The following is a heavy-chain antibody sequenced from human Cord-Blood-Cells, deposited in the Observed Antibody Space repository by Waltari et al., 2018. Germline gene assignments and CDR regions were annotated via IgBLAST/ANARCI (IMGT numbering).Heavy chain of an antibody. J-gene: IGHJ6*03. Sequence: QVQLQESGPGLVQPSETLSLTCTLPGGSISRYYWSWIRQPPGKGLEWIGYTYYSGSTNYNPSLKSRVTISVDTSKNQFSLKLSSVTAADTAVYYCARQGVAGYYYYYMDVWGKGTTVTVSS. CDR1: GGSISRYY. V-gene: IGHV4-59*08. CDR3: ARQGVAGYYYYYMDV. CDR2: TYYSGST. D-gene: IGHD6-19*01.